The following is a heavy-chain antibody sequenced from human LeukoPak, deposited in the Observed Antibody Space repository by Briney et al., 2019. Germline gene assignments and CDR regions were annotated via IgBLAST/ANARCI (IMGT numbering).Heavy chain of an antibody. V-gene: IGHV3-23*01. D-gene: IGHD1-7*01. CDR1: GFTFSSYA. CDR3: AKDVYNWNFYFDY. CDR2: ISGNGGSS. J-gene: IGHJ4*02. Sequence: GGSLRLSCAASGFTFSSYAMSWVRQAPGKGLEWVSAISGNGGSSYYTDSVKGRFTISRDNSKNTLFLQMNSLRAEDTAIFYCAKDVYNWNFYFDYWGQGTLVTVSS.